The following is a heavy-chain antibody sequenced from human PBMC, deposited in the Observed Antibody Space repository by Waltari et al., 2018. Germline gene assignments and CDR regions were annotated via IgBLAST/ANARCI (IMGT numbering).Heavy chain of an antibody. V-gene: IGHV3-21*01. CDR1: GFTFISFS. CDR2: ISSSSSYI. CDR3: ARASRNYGDAFDI. D-gene: IGHD1-7*01. Sequence: EVQLVESGGGLVKPGGSLGLSCAAYGFTFISFSLNWARQAPGKGLEWVSSISSSSSYIYYADSGKGRFTISRDNAKNSLYLQMNSLRAEDTAVYYCARASRNYGDAFDIWGQGTMVTVSS. J-gene: IGHJ3*02.